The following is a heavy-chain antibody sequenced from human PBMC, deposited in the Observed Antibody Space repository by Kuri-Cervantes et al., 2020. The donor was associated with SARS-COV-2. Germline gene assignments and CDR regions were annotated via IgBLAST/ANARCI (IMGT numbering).Heavy chain of an antibody. D-gene: IGHD4-17*01. V-gene: IGHV3-33*01. J-gene: IGHJ4*02. CDR1: GFTFSSYG. Sequence: GGSLRLSCAASGFTFSSYGMHWVRQAPGKGLEWVAVIWYDGSNKYYADSVKGRFTISRDNSKNTLYLQMNSLRVEDTAVYYCASYPSYDYGDYVAVYYFDYWGQGTLVTVSS. CDR3: ASYPSYDYGDYVAVYYFDY. CDR2: IWYDGSNK.